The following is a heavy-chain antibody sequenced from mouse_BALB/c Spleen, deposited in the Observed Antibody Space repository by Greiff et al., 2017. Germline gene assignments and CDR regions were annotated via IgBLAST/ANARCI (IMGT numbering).Heavy chain of an antibody. D-gene: IGHD1-1*01. V-gene: IGHV5-9-4*01. Sequence: EVQLVESGGGLVKPGGSLKLSCAASGFTFSSYAMSWVRQSPEKRLEWVAEISSGGSYTYYPDTVTGRFTISRDNANNTLYLEMSSLRSEDTAMYYCARSLIGGAMDYWGQGTSVTVSS. CDR3: ARSLIGGAMDY. CDR2: ISSGGSYT. CDR1: GFTFSSYA. J-gene: IGHJ4*01.